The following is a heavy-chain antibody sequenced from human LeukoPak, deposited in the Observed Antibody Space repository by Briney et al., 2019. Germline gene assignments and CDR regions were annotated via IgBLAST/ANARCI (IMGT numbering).Heavy chain of an antibody. CDR3: ARVTRGSGYYCDY. CDR1: GFTFSDYY. CDR2: ISSSGSTM. Sequence: GGSLRLSCAASGFTFSDYYMSWIRQAPGKGLEWISFISSSGSTMYYADSVKGRFTISRDNAKNSLYLQMNSLRAEDTAVYYCARVTRGSGYYCDYWGQGSLVTVSS. J-gene: IGHJ4*02. V-gene: IGHV3-11*01. D-gene: IGHD3-22*01.